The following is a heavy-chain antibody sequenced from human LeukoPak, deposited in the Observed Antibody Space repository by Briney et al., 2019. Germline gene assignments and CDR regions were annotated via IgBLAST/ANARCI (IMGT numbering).Heavy chain of an antibody. V-gene: IGHV3-23*01. D-gene: IGHD3-3*01. J-gene: IGHJ4*02. CDR1: GFTVSSNY. Sequence: GGSLRLSCAASGFTVSSNYMSWVRQAPGKGLEWVSAISGSGGSTYYADSVKGPFTISRDNSKNTLYLQMNSLRAEDTAVYYCAKDPMLYDFWSGYYTNFDYWGQGTLVTVSS. CDR3: AKDPMLYDFWSGYYTNFDY. CDR2: ISGSGGST.